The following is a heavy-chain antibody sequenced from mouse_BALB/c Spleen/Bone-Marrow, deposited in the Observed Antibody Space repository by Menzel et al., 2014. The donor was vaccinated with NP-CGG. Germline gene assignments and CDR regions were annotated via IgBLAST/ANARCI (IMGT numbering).Heavy chain of an antibody. CDR2: IDPSYGGT. Sequence: EVQLQQSGPELEKPGASVKTSCKASGYSFTDYNMNWVKQSNGKSLEWIGNIDPSYGGTTYNQKFKGKATLTVDKSSSTVYMQLKSLTSEDSAVYYCARGHDGYRTWFAYWGQGTLVTGSA. D-gene: IGHD2-3*01. CDR1: GYSFTDYN. CDR3: ARGHDGYRTWFAY. J-gene: IGHJ3*01. V-gene: IGHV1-39*01.